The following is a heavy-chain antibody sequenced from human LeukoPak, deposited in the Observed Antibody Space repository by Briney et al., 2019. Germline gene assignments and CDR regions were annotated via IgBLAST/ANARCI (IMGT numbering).Heavy chain of an antibody. CDR3: AGGYSSLKPPDY. D-gene: IGHD6-13*01. CDR1: GYTFTGHY. CDR2: INPNSGGT. Sequence: ASVKVSCKASGYTFTGHYMHWVRQAPGQGLEWKGWINPNSGGTNYAQKFQGRVTMTRDTSISTAYMELSRLRSDDTAVYYCAGGYSSLKPPDYWGQGTLVTVSS. J-gene: IGHJ4*02. V-gene: IGHV1-2*02.